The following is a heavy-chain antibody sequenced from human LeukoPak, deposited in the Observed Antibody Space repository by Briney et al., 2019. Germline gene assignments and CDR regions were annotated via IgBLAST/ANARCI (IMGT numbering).Heavy chain of an antibody. Sequence: GGSLRLSCVASGFTFSEYGMHWVRQAPGKGLEWMAVISYHGSNIYFADSVKGRFSISRDDSKNTLYLQMNSLRSDDTAVYYCARDDGSSGYSFNFDYWGQGTLVTVSS. CDR3: ARDDGSSGYSFNFDY. CDR1: GFTFSEYG. J-gene: IGHJ4*02. D-gene: IGHD3-22*01. CDR2: ISYHGSNI. V-gene: IGHV3-30*03.